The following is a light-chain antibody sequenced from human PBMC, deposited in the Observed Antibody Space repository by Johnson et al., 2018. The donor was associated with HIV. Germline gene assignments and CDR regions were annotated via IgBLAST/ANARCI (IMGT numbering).Light chain of an antibody. CDR3: GTWDSSLSRI. Sequence: QSVLTQPPSMSAAPGQRVTISCSGSSSNIGNNYVSWYQQVPGAAPKLLIYDNNRRPSGTPDRFSGSKSGTSATMGITGLQTGDEADYYCGTWDSSLSRIFGTGTKVTVL. J-gene: IGLJ1*01. CDR2: DNN. CDR1: SSNIGNNY. V-gene: IGLV1-51*01.